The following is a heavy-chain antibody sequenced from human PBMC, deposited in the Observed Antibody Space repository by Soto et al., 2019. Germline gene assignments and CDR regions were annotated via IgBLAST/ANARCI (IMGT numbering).Heavy chain of an antibody. Sequence: GAPVEASWQVPGQGIAGRSRRWVRQDKRKWLEWMGGFDPEGGEAIYAQKWHGRVTVTEDTVTDTAYMELSGLKSDDTAVYYCATPTPIRGAMITNINFDFWGQG. CDR1: GQGIAGRS. CDR3: ATPTPIRGAMITNINFDF. CDR2: FDPEGGEA. J-gene: IGHJ4*02. D-gene: IGHD3-10*01. V-gene: IGHV1-24*01.